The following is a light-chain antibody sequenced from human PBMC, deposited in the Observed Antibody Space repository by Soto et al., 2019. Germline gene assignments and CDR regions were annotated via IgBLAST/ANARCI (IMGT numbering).Light chain of an antibody. V-gene: IGKV3-20*01. Sequence: EIVLTQSPGTLSLSPGERATLSCRASQSVSSSYLAWYQQKPGQAPRLLIYGASGRATGIPDRFSGSGSGTDFTLTISGLEPEDVAVYYCQQYGSSIFTFGPGTKVDIK. CDR2: GAS. CDR1: QSVSSSY. J-gene: IGKJ3*01. CDR3: QQYGSSIFT.